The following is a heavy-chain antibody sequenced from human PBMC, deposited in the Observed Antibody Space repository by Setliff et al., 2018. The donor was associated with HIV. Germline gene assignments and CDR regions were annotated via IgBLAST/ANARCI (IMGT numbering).Heavy chain of an antibody. Sequence: SVKVSCKASGDTFNNYAINWVRQAPGQGLEWVGGIIPYFGTTEYEQKFQGRVTITADESTSTAYMELSSLRSADTAVYYCATDGIGGWLRPMPDYWGQGTQVTVSS. CDR2: IIPYFGTT. J-gene: IGHJ4*02. CDR3: ATDGIGGWLRPMPDY. D-gene: IGHD5-12*01. CDR1: GDTFNNYA. V-gene: IGHV1-69*13.